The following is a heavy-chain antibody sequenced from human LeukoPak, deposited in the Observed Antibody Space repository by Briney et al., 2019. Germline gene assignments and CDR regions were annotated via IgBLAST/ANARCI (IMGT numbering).Heavy chain of an antibody. Sequence: GASVKVSCKASGYTFTGYYMHWVRQAPGQGLEWMGWIYPNSGGTNYAQKFQGRVTMTRDTSISTAYMELSRLRSDDTAVYYCAREYYYGLGSYYGMDVWGQGTTVTVSS. D-gene: IGHD3-10*01. CDR3: AREYYYGLGSYYGMDV. CDR2: IYPNSGGT. CDR1: GYTFTGYY. J-gene: IGHJ6*02. V-gene: IGHV1-2*02.